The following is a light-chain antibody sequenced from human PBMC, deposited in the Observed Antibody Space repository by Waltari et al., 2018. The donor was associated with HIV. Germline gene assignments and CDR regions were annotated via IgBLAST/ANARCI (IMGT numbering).Light chain of an antibody. J-gene: IGKJ1*01. CDR1: ETISTNV. V-gene: IGKV3-20*01. CDR2: GSS. Sequence: VLTQSPGTVSLSPGERVTLSCWTSETISTNVLGWYQSKSGQAPRLLFYGSSTRAPGIPDRVSATGSDTGSETEFTLIINRLEPEGFATYYGRLYSDSPRWAFGPGTKV. CDR3: RLYSDSPRWA.